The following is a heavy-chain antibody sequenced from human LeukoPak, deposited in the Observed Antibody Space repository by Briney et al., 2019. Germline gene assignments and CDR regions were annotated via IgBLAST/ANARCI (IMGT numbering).Heavy chain of an antibody. CDR2: ISGSGGST. Sequence: GGSLRLSCAASGFTFSSYWMSWVRQAPGKGLEWVSAISGSGGSTYYADSVKGRFTISRDNSKNTLYLQMNSLRAEDTAVYYCAKDLSMVRGVIFDYWGQGTLVTVSS. CDR3: AKDLSMVRGVIFDY. D-gene: IGHD3-10*01. V-gene: IGHV3-23*01. CDR1: GFTFSSYW. J-gene: IGHJ4*02.